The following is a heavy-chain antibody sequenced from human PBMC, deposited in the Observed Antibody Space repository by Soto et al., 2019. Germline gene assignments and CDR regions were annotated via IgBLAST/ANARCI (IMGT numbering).Heavy chain of an antibody. J-gene: IGHJ3*01. D-gene: IGHD3-16*01. CDR1: GFTLSNYW. V-gene: IGHV3-74*01. Sequence: VESGGELVRPGGSLRLSCSASGFTLSNYWMHWLRQVPGKGPVWVARMNGEGTSTNYVDSVKGRFSISRDTAKNTLYLQMNSLTVEATALYYCARVLPSRLGAFDVWGQGTLVTVSS. CDR3: ARVLPSRLGAFDV. CDR2: MNGEGTST.